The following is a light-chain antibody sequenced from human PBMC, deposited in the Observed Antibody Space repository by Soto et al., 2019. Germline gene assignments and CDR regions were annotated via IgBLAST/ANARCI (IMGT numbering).Light chain of an antibody. J-gene: IGKJ5*01. Sequence: DIQMTQSPSTLSASVGDRVTMTFRASQSISSWLAWYQQKPGKAPKLLIYKASSLESGVPSRFSGSGSGTEFTLTISSLQPDDFATYYCQQYNSYSFFGQGTRLEVK. V-gene: IGKV1-5*03. CDR2: KAS. CDR3: QQYNSYSF. CDR1: QSISSW.